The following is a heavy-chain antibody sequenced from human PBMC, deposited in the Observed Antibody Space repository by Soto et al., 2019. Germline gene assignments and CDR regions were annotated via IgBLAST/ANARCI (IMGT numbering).Heavy chain of an antibody. J-gene: IGHJ4*02. CDR1: GGSISSGGSY. Sequence: QVQLQESGPGLVKPSQTLSLTCTVSGGSISSGGSYWSWIRQRPGKGLEWIGYIFYSGSFYYTPSLKSRVMISADTSKNQFSLTLSSVTAADTAVYYCARAPETPPIFGVVVSYFFDYWGRGTLVTVSS. V-gene: IGHV4-31*03. D-gene: IGHD3-3*01. CDR3: ARAPETPPIFGVVVSYFFDY. CDR2: IFYSGSF.